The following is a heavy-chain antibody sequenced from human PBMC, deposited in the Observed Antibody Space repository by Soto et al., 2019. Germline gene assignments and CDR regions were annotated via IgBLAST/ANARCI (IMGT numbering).Heavy chain of an antibody. J-gene: IGHJ6*02. CDR3: ASPYYHFRSGYSFGKDV. CDR1: GYSFTGYW. Sequence: PGESLKICCKGSGYSFTGYWIGWVRQMPGKGRELMGIIYPGDSDTRYSPSFQGQVTISADKSISTAYLQWSSLKASDTAMYYCASPYYHFRSGYSFGKDVWGQGITVTDSS. D-gene: IGHD3-3*01. CDR2: IYPGDSDT. V-gene: IGHV5-51*01.